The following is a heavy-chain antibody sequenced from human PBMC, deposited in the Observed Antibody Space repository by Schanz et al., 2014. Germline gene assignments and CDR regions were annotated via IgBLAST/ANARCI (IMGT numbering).Heavy chain of an antibody. CDR3: ARARYTGYDCSGY. D-gene: IGHD5-12*01. J-gene: IGHJ4*02. Sequence: QVQLVQSGGEVKKPGASMKVSCLASGYIFTEYFLHWVRQAPGQGLEWMGWINPNSGETNYEQKFKGRVTLTSDTSISTAFMELSGLTSDDTATYFCARARYTGYDCSGYWGQGTLLIVSS. CDR2: INPNSGET. V-gene: IGHV1-2*02. CDR1: GYIFTEYF.